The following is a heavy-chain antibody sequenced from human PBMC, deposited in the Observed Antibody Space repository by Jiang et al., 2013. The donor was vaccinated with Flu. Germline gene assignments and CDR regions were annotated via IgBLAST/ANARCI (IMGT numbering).Heavy chain of an antibody. CDR2: INAGNGNT. Sequence: SGAEVKKPGASVKVSCKASGYTFTSYAMHWVRQAPGQRLEWMGWINAGNGNTKYSQKFQGRVTITRDTSASTAYMELSSLRSEDTAVYYCAREYRGKQWLPFDYWGQGTLVTVSS. V-gene: IGHV1-3*01. J-gene: IGHJ4*02. CDR3: AREYRGKQWLPFDY. D-gene: IGHD6-19*01. CDR1: GYTFTSYA.